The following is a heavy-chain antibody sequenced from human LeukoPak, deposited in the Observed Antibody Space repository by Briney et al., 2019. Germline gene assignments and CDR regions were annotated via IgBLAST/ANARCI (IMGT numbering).Heavy chain of an antibody. Sequence: SETLSLTCAVYGGSFSGYYWSWIRQPPGKGLEWIGEIYHSGSTNYNPSLKSRVTISVDKSKNQFSLKLSSVTAADTAVYYRARGGFRNPFDYWGQGTLVTVSS. V-gene: IGHV4-34*01. CDR1: GGSFSGYY. CDR3: ARGGFRNPFDY. CDR2: IYHSGST. J-gene: IGHJ4*02. D-gene: IGHD1-14*01.